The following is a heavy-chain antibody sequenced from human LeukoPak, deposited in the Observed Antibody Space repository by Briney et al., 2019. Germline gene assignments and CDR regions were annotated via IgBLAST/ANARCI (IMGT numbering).Heavy chain of an antibody. CDR3: TTRINDILTGYVDY. Sequence: GGSLRLSCAASGFTFSNAWMSWVRQAPGKGLEWVGRIKSKTDGGTTDYAAPVKGRFTISRDDSKNTLYLQMNSLKTEDTAVYYCTTRINDILTGYVDYWGQGTLVTVSS. CDR2: IKSKTDGGTT. D-gene: IGHD3-9*01. CDR1: GFTFSNAW. J-gene: IGHJ4*02. V-gene: IGHV3-15*01.